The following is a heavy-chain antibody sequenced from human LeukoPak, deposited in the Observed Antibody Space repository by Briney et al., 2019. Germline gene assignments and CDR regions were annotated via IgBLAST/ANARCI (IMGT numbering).Heavy chain of an antibody. CDR1: GYSFTSYW. V-gene: IGHV5-51*01. CDR2: IYPGDSDT. CDR3: ARPRVFRVGYNFDAFDI. J-gene: IGHJ3*02. D-gene: IGHD5-24*01. Sequence: GESLKISCKGSGYSFTSYWIGWVRQMPGKGLEWMGIIYPGDSDTRYSPSFQGQVTISADKSISTAYLQWSSLKASDTAMYYCARPRVFRVGYNFDAFDIWGQGTMVTVSS.